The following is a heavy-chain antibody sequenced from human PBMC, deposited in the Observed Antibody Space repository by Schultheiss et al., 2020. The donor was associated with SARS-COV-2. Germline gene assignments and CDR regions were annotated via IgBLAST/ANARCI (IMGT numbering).Heavy chain of an antibody. J-gene: IGHJ6*02. Sequence: SETLSLTCSVSGYSISSGYYWGWIRQPPGKGLEWIGYIYYSGSTYYNPSLKSRVTISLDKSKNQFSLNLSSVTAADTAVYYCARVPMIGCSGGSCPSPYYYYYGMDVWGQGTTVTVSS. CDR1: GYSISSGYY. D-gene: IGHD2-15*01. CDR3: ARVPMIGCSGGSCPSPYYYYYGMDV. CDR2: IYYSGST. V-gene: IGHV4-38-2*02.